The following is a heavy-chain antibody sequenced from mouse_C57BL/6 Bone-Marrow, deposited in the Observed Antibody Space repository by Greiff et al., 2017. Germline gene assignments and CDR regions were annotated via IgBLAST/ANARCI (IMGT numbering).Heavy chain of an antibody. CDR2: ISYDGSN. CDR3: AAYYAMDY. V-gene: IGHV3-6*01. CDR1: GYSITSGYY. Sequence: EVKLQESGPGLVKPSQSLSLTCSVTGYSITSGYYWNWIRQFPGNKLEWMGYISYDGSNNYNPSLKNRISITRDTSKNQFFLKLNSVTTEDTATYYCAAYYAMDYWGQGTSVTVSS. J-gene: IGHJ4*01.